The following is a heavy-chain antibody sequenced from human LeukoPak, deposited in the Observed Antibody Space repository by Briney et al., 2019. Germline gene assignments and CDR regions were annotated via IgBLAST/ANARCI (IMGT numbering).Heavy chain of an antibody. V-gene: IGHV3-53*01. J-gene: IGHJ4*02. D-gene: IGHD2-15*01. CDR3: ARGRVEIPRHPFDC. CDR1: GFSVSSHY. Sequence: GWSLRLSCAASGFSVSSHYMSWVRLPPGKGLESVSVIYSDGRTYHAESVKGRFTISRDNSKNTLYLQMNSLTAADTAVYYCARGRVEIPRHPFDCWGQGTLVTVSS. CDR2: IYSDGRT.